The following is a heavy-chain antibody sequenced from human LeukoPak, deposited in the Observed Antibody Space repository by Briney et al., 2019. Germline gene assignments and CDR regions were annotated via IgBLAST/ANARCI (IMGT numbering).Heavy chain of an antibody. D-gene: IGHD2-21*02. Sequence: GGSLRLSCAASGFAFSSYGMHWVRQAPGKGLEWVAVISYDGSNKYYADSVKGRFTISRDNSKNTLYLQMNSLRAEDTAVYYCAKVGEWDCGGDRYSLFGAFDIWGQGTMVTVSS. V-gene: IGHV3-30*18. CDR3: AKVGEWDCGGDRYSLFGAFDI. J-gene: IGHJ3*02. CDR1: GFAFSSYG. CDR2: ISYDGSNK.